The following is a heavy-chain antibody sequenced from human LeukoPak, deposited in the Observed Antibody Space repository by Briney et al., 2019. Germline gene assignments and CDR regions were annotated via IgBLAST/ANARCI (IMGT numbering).Heavy chain of an antibody. D-gene: IGHD3-9*01. CDR1: VGSSSGYY. Sequence: SETLSLTSALYVGSSSGYYWSSIRPPPGTGLEWIGEINRSVSTNYNPSLKSRVTISVDTSKNQFSLKLSSVTAADTAVYYCARGHPVLRYFDWLFPPSFDYWGQGTLVTVSS. J-gene: IGHJ4*02. V-gene: IGHV4-34*01. CDR3: ARGHPVLRYFDWLFPPSFDY. CDR2: INRSVST.